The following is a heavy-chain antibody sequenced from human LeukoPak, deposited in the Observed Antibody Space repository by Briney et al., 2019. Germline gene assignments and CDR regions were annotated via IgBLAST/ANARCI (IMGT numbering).Heavy chain of an antibody. D-gene: IGHD3-10*01. CDR2: IYHSGST. Sequence: SGTLSLTCAVSGGSISSGGYSWSWIRQPPGKGLEWIGYIYHSGSTYYNPSLKSRVTISVDRSKNQFSLKLSSVTAADTAVYYCASPMGSGSPTDYWGQGTLVTVSS. V-gene: IGHV4-30-2*01. CDR1: GGSISSGGYS. CDR3: ASPMGSGSPTDY. J-gene: IGHJ4*02.